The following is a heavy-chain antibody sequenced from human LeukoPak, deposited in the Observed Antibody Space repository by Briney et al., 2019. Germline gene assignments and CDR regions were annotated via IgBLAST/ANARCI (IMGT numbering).Heavy chain of an antibody. J-gene: IGHJ4*02. CDR3: ARARTSYAVRGVFDY. CDR1: GGSFSGYY. V-gene: IGHV4-34*01. D-gene: IGHD3-10*01. CDR2: INHSGST. Sequence: SETLSLTCAVYGGSFSGYYWSWIRQPPGKGLEWIGEINHSGSTNYNPSLKSRVTISVDTSKNQCSLKLSSVTAADTAVYYCARARTSYAVRGVFDYWGQGTLVTVSS.